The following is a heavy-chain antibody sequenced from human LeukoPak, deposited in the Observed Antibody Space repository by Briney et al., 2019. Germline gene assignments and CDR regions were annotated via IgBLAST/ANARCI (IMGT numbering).Heavy chain of an antibody. J-gene: IGHJ4*02. V-gene: IGHV1-69*13. CDR3: ARDFVGATVSGYEPYFDY. CDR1: GGTFSSYS. D-gene: IGHD5-12*01. Sequence: SVKVSCKASGGTFSSYSISWVRQAPGQGLEWMGGIIPIFGTANYAQKFQGRVTITADEPTSTAYMELSSLRSEDTAVYYCARDFVGATVSGYEPYFDYWGQGTLVTVSS. CDR2: IIPIFGTA.